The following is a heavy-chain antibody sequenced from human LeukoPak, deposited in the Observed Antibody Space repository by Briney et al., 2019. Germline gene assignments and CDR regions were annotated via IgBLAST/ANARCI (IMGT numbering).Heavy chain of an antibody. CDR1: GGSFSGYY. CDR3: ARRRELLWFGELSR. V-gene: IGHV4-34*01. Sequence: PSETLSLTCAVYGGSFSGYYWSWIRQPPGKGLEWIGEINHSGSTNHNPSLKSRVTISVDTSKNQFSLKLSSVTAADTAVYYCARRRELLWFGELSRWGQGTLVTVSS. CDR2: INHSGST. J-gene: IGHJ4*02. D-gene: IGHD3-10*01.